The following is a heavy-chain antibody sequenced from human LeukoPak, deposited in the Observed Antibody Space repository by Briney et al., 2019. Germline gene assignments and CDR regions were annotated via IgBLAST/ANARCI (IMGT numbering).Heavy chain of an antibody. CDR2: ISGSGGST. Sequence: GGSLRLSCAASGFTFSSYAMSWVRQAPGKGLEWVSAISGSGGSTYYADSVKGRFTISRDNSKNTLYLQMNSLRAEDTAVYYCAKDLTISRDGCNLFDYWGQGTLVTVSS. CDR1: GFTFSSYA. J-gene: IGHJ4*02. CDR3: AKDLTISRDGCNLFDY. D-gene: IGHD2-2*01. V-gene: IGHV3-23*01.